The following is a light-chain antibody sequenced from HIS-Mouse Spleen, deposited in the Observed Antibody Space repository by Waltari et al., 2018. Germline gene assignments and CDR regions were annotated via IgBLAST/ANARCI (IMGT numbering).Light chain of an antibody. J-gene: IGKJ4*01. CDR2: GAS. CDR1: QSVSRN. CDR3: QQYNNWRLT. Sequence: EIVMTQSPATLSVSPGERATLPCRASQSVSRNLAWYQQKPGQAPRLLIYGASTRATGIPARFSGSGSGTEFTLTISSLQSEDFAVYYCQQYNNWRLTFGGGTKVEIK. V-gene: IGKV3-15*01.